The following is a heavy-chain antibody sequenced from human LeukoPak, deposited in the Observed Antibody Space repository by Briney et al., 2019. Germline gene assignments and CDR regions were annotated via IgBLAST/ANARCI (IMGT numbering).Heavy chain of an antibody. CDR2: INPSGGST. CDR1: GYTFTSYY. Sequence: ASVTASCKTSGYTFTSYYMHWVRQAPGQGLEWMGIINPSGGSTNYAQKFQGRVTMTRDTSTSTVYMELSSLRSEDTAVYYCAREDYYGSGDTSYWGQGTLVTVSS. CDR3: AREDYYGSGDTSY. D-gene: IGHD3-10*01. J-gene: IGHJ4*02. V-gene: IGHV1-46*01.